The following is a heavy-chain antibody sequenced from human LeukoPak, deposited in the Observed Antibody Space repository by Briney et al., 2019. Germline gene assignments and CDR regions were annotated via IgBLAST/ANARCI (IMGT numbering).Heavy chain of an antibody. Sequence: PGGSLRLSCAASGFTFSSYGMTWVCQAPGKGLEWVSGIGTSGGSTYYADSVKGRFTISRDNSKNTLYLQMNSLTAEDTAVYYCAKTTANLDYWGQGTLVTVSS. CDR2: IGTSGGST. V-gene: IGHV3-23*01. D-gene: IGHD4-17*01. CDR1: GFTFSSYG. CDR3: AKTTANLDY. J-gene: IGHJ4*02.